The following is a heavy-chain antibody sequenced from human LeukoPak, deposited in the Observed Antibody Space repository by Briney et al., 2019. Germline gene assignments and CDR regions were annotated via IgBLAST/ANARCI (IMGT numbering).Heavy chain of an antibody. Sequence: KPSETLSLTCTVSGDSISSYYWSWIRQPPGKGLEWIGYIYYSGSTNYNPSLKSRVTISVDTSKNQFTLKLSSVTAADTAVYYCARGRYGWLPFDYWGQGTLVTVSS. J-gene: IGHJ4*02. CDR2: IYYSGST. CDR3: ARGRYGWLPFDY. CDR1: GDSISSYY. V-gene: IGHV4-59*01. D-gene: IGHD3-16*01.